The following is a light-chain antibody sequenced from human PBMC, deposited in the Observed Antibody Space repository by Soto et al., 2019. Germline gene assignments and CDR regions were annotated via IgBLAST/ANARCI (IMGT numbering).Light chain of an antibody. CDR1: SSDVGGYNY. CDR3: SSYTSSSTLFNV. CDR2: EVS. J-gene: IGLJ1*01. V-gene: IGLV2-14*01. Sequence: QSALTQPASVSGSPGQSITISCTGTSSDVGGYNYVSWFQHHPGKAPKLMIYEVSNRPSGVSNRFSGSKSGNTASLTLSGLQAEDEADYYCSSYTSSSTLFNVFGTGTKVTVL.